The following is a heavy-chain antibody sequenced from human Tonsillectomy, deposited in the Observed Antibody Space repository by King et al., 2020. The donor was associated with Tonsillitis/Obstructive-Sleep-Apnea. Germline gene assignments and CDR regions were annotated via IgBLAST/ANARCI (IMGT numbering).Heavy chain of an antibody. CDR1: GVSLSNARMG. Sequence: VTLKESGPVLVKPPENLTLTCTVSGVSLSNARMGVGWIRQPPRKALGLLAHLFFNDVKSYRTSLKSRLTISKGTSKSQVVLTMTNMDPVDTATYYCARRPDYDPFDYWGQGTLVTVSS. V-gene: IGHV2-26*01. D-gene: IGHD3-16*01. J-gene: IGHJ4*02. CDR2: LFFNDVK. CDR3: ARRPDYDPFDY.